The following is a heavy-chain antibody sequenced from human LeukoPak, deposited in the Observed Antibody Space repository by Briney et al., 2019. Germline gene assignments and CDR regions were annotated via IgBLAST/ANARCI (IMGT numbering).Heavy chain of an antibody. V-gene: IGHV3-20*04. CDR2: INWNGGST. D-gene: IGHD5-18*01. CDR3: ARDRGVDTAMVNWFDS. J-gene: IGHJ5*01. Sequence: GGSLRLSCAASGFTFDDYGMSWVRQAPGKGLEWVSGINWNGGSTGYADSVKGRFTISRDNAKNSLYLQMNSLRAEDTALYYCARDRGVDTAMVNWFDSWGQGTLVTVSS. CDR1: GFTFDDYG.